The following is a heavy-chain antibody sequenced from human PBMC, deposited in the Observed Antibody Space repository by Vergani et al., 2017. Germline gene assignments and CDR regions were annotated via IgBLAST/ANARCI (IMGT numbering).Heavy chain of an antibody. Sequence: QVKLQESGPGLVKPSQTLSLTCTVSGGSINSGDYYWSWIRQPPGKGLEWIGYIHYSGSTDYNPSLKSRLTRSIETSKNHFSLKFTSLTAADTAVYYCAIERLNFDSTGYYYFDYWGQGTLVTVSS. CDR3: AIERLNFDSTGYYYFDY. D-gene: IGHD3-22*01. CDR1: GGSINSGDYY. J-gene: IGHJ4*02. CDR2: IHYSGST. V-gene: IGHV4-30-4*08.